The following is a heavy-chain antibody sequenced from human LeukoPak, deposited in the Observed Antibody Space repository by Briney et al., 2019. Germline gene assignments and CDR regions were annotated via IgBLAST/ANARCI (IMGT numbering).Heavy chain of an antibody. V-gene: IGHV3-49*04. CDR2: IRSTAYGGTT. J-gene: IGHJ5*02. D-gene: IGHD2-2*01. CDR1: GFTFGDYA. Sequence: PGGSLRLSCTSSGFTFGDYAMSWVRQAPGKGLEWVGFIRSTAYGGTTEYAASVKGRFTISRDDSKSTAYLQMNSLKTEDTAVYYCTRGGCTTTTCYGGWFDPWGQGTLVTVSS. CDR3: TRGGCTTTTCYGGWFDP.